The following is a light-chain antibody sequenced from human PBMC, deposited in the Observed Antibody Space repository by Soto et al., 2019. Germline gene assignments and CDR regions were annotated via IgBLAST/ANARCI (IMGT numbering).Light chain of an antibody. CDR2: AAS. Sequence: DIQMTQSPSTLSASAGDRVTITCGASQSISTLLVWYQQKPGKAPKLLIYAASTLYGGVPSRFSGSGSGTDFALTITSLQAEDFATYYCQQLRMYPSTFGGGTKVDIK. CDR1: QSISTL. J-gene: IGKJ4*01. V-gene: IGKV1-5*01. CDR3: QQLRMYPST.